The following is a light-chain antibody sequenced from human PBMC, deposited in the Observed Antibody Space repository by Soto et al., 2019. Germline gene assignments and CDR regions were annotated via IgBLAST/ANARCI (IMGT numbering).Light chain of an antibody. CDR1: QSISTW. CDR2: KAS. V-gene: IGKV1-5*03. J-gene: IGKJ1*01. CDR3: QQYNSYWT. Sequence: DIQITQSPSTLSASVGDRVTITCRASQSISTWLAWYQQKPGKAPKFLIYKASRLQSGVPSRFSGSGSGTEFTLTISSLQPDDFATYYCQQYNSYWTFGQGTKVEIK.